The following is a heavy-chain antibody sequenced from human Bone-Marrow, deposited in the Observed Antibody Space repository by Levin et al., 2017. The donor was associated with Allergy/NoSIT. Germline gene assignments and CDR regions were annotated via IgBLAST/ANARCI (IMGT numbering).Heavy chain of an antibody. V-gene: IGHV3-13*01. Sequence: QAGGSLRLSCAASGFTFTTYGMDWVRQVTGKGLEWVSHIGSAGDTYYSDSVKGRFTISRENARNSLYLQMNSLSAGDTAVYYCARDSGSGLDYWGQGTLVTVSS. D-gene: IGHD6-19*01. CDR1: GFTFTTYG. J-gene: IGHJ4*02. CDR2: IGSAGDT. CDR3: ARDSGSGLDY.